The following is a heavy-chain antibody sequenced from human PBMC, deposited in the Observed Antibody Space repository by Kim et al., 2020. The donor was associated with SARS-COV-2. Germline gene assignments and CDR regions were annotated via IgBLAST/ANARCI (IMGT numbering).Heavy chain of an antibody. CDR2: INHSGST. CDR3: ARESLTEQQLVRSYFDY. Sequence: SETLSLTCAVYGGSFSGYYWSWIRQPPGKGLEWIGEINHSGSTNYNPSLKSRVTISVDTSKNQFSLKLSSVTAADTAVYYCARESLTEQQLVRSYFDYWGQGTLVTVSS. J-gene: IGHJ4*02. D-gene: IGHD6-13*01. CDR1: GGSFSGYY. V-gene: IGHV4-34*01.